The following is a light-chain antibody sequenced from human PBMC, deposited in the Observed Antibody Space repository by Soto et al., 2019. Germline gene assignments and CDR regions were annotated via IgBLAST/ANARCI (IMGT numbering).Light chain of an antibody. Sequence: EIVLTQSPATLSLSPGERATLSCRASQSVSSYLAWYQQKPGQAPRLLIYDASNRATGIPARFSGSGSGTDFTLTISSPEPEDFVVYYCQQRSNWPLTFGGGTKVDIK. J-gene: IGKJ4*01. CDR1: QSVSSY. CDR2: DAS. V-gene: IGKV3-11*01. CDR3: QQRSNWPLT.